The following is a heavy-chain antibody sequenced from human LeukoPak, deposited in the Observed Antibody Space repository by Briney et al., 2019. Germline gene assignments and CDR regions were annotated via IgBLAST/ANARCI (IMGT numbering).Heavy chain of an antibody. Sequence: GSLRLSCAASGFTFSSYAMSWVRQAPGKGLEWVSAISGSGGSTYYADSVKGRFTISRDNAKNSLYLQMNSLRAEDTALYYCAKSGVGATVDYWGQGTLVTVSS. J-gene: IGHJ4*02. CDR1: GFTFSSYA. CDR3: AKSGVGATVDY. D-gene: IGHD1-26*01. V-gene: IGHV3-23*01. CDR2: ISGSGGST.